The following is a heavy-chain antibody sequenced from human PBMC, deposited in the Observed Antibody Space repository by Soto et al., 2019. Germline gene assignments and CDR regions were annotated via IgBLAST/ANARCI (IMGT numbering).Heavy chain of an antibody. CDR3: AKKVNSGSGSQYFDY. J-gene: IGHJ4*02. D-gene: IGHD3-10*01. Sequence: EVQLLESGGGLVQPGGSLRLSCAASGFTFSSYSMRWVRQAPGKGLEWVSGFRSSGDDGTTYYADSVKGRFTNSRDNSKNTLFRQKNSLRAEDTAIYYCAKKVNSGSGSQYFDYWGQGTLVTVSS. V-gene: IGHV3-23*01. CDR1: GFTFSSYS. CDR2: FRSSGDDGTT.